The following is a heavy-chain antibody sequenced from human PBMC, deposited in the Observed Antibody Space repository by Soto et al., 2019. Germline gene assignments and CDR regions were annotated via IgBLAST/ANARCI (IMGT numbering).Heavy chain of an antibody. CDR3: ARDTATTVTMGWFDP. J-gene: IGHJ5*02. D-gene: IGHD4-17*01. CDR1: GGSISSGDYY. V-gene: IGHV4-30-4*01. Sequence: SETLSLTCTVSGGSISSGDYYWSWIRQPPGKGLEWIGYIYYSGSTYYNPSLKSRVTISVDTSKNQFSLKLSSVTAADTAVYYCARDTATTVTMGWFDPWGQGTLVTVSS. CDR2: IYYSGST.